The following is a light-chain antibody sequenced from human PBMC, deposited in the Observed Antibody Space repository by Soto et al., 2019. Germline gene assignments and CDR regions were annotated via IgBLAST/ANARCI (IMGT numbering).Light chain of an antibody. V-gene: IGKV1-5*01. Sequence: DIQMTQSPSTLSASVGDRVTITCRASQSISSWLAWYQQKPGKAPKFLIYDASSLESGVPARFSGSGSGTEFTLTISRLQPDDIATYYCQQYHRYSWTFGQGTKVEIK. CDR2: DAS. J-gene: IGKJ1*01. CDR1: QSISSW. CDR3: QQYHRYSWT.